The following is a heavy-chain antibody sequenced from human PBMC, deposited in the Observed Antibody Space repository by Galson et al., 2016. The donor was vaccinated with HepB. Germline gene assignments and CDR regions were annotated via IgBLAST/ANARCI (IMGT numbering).Heavy chain of an antibody. D-gene: IGHD3-3*01. CDR2: TYYSGSP. CDR1: GASIRSVTY. Sequence: SETLSLTCAVSGASIRSVTYWSWFRQPPGKGLEWIGSTYYSGSPHYNPSLKARVTISVDTSKNQVSLKLSSVTAADTAVYYCARRYSIMIFGVDSRSGATESWFDPWGQGTLVTVSS. V-gene: IGHV4-38-2*01. J-gene: IGHJ5*02. CDR3: ARRYSIMIFGVDSRSGATESWFDP.